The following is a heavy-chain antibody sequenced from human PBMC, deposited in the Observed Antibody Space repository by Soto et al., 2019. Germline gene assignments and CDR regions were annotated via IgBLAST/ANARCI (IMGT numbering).Heavy chain of an antibody. CDR2: IRDSGHST. CDR1: GFTFSTYS. J-gene: IGHJ3*02. D-gene: IGHD6-19*01. CDR3: ARVKAQILSSGWYGGDDI. Sequence: EVQLLESGGGLVQPGGSLRLSCAASGFTFSTYSMTWVRQVPGKGLEWVSTIRDSGHSTHYADSVRGRFAISRDNSKNTLFLQMNSLRAEDTAVYYCARVKAQILSSGWYGGDDIWGQGTMVTVSS. V-gene: IGHV3-23*01.